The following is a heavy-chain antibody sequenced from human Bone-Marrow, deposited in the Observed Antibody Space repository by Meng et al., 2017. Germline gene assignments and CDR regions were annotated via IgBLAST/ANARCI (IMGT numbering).Heavy chain of an antibody. CDR3: ASWKGILYAQSGSDYYYGMDV. CDR1: GYTFTGYY. J-gene: IGHJ6*02. V-gene: IGHV1-2*02. Sequence: ASVKVSCKASGYTFTGYYMHWVRQAPGQGLEWMGWINSNGGGTNYGQKFQGRVTMTRDTSISTAYMELSRLRSDDTAVYYCASWKGILYAQSGSDYYYGMDVWGQGTTVTVSS. D-gene: IGHD2/OR15-2a*01. CDR2: INSNGGGT.